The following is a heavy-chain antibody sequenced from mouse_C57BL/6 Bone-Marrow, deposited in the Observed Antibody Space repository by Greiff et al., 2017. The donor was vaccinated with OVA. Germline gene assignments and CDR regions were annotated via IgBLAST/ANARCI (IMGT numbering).Heavy chain of an antibody. CDR3: ARRGMVTTYDY. V-gene: IGHV5-6*02. J-gene: IGHJ2*01. CDR2: ISSGGSYT. CDR1: GFTFSSYG. D-gene: IGHD2-2*01. Sequence: EVKLVESGGDLVKPGGSLKLSCAASGFTFSSYGMSWVRQTPDKRLEWVATISSGGSYTYYPDSVKGRFTISRDNAKNTLYLQMSSLKSEDTVMYYCARRGMVTTYDYWGQGTTLTVSS.